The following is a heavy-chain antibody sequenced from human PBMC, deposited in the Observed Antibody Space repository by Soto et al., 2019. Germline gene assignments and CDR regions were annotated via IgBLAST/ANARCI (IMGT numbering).Heavy chain of an antibody. Sequence: SETLSLTCAVCGGSFSGYYWSWIRQPPGKGLEWIGEINHSGSTNYNPSLKSRVTISVDTSKNQFSLKLSSVTAADTAVYYCARGTYYDFWSGYYREVGYYYGMDVWGQGTTVTVSS. D-gene: IGHD3-3*01. J-gene: IGHJ6*02. CDR2: INHSGST. CDR3: ARGTYYDFWSGYYREVGYYYGMDV. V-gene: IGHV4-34*01. CDR1: GGSFSGYY.